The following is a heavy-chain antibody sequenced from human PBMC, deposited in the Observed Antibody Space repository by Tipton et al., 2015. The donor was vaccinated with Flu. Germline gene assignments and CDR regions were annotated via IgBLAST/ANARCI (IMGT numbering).Heavy chain of an antibody. V-gene: IGHV4-39*07. J-gene: IGHJ6*02. Sequence: TLSLTCTVSGDSISTTIYYWGWVRQPPGKGLEWIGSIYYSGTTYYNPSLKSRVTISVDSSKNEFSLTLASLTAADTAVYYYARDLWNDRRAYYYYGVDVWGQGTTVTVSS. D-gene: IGHD1-1*01. CDR3: ARDLWNDRRAYYYYGVDV. CDR1: GDSISTTIYY. CDR2: IYYSGTT.